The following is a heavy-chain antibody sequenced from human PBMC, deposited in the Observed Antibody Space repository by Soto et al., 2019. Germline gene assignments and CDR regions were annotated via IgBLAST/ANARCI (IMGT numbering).Heavy chain of an antibody. Sequence: QVQLQESGPGLVEPSQTLSLTCIVSGGSINNGYYYWSWIRQPPGKGLEWIGHIYNIGSTYSIPSLKSRVTMSIDTSNNQFSLKLTSVTAADTAVYYCARGPSSDKVDYWGQGTLVTVSS. V-gene: IGHV4-30-4*01. CDR1: GGSINNGYYY. CDR2: IYNIGST. D-gene: IGHD3-10*01. J-gene: IGHJ4*02. CDR3: ARGPSSDKVDY.